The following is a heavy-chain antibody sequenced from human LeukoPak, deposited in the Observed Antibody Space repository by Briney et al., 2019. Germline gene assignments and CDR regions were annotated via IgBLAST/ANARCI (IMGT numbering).Heavy chain of an antibody. D-gene: IGHD4-17*01. CDR2: IQSDGSTT. J-gene: IGHJ4*02. Sequence: GGSLRLSCAASGFTLGNYWMHWVRHAPGKGLVWVSRIQSDGSTTTYADSVKGRFTISRDNAKNTLYLQMNSLRAEDTAVYYCAREAAVPNTVFDYWGQGSLVTVSS. CDR3: AREAAVPNTVFDY. CDR1: GFTLGNYW. V-gene: IGHV3-74*01.